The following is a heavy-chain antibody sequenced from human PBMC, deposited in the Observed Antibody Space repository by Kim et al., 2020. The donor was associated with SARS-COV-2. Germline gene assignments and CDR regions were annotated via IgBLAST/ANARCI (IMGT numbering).Heavy chain of an antibody. CDR3: ARDNGGSYPGATETDAFDI. D-gene: IGHD1-26*01. Sequence: GRFTSSRDNAKNSLYLQMNSLGAEDTAVYYCARDNGGSYPGATETDAFDIWGQGTMVTVSS. V-gene: IGHV3-48*01. J-gene: IGHJ3*02.